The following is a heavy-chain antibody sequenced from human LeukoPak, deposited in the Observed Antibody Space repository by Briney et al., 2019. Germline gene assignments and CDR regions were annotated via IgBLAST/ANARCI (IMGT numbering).Heavy chain of an antibody. D-gene: IGHD2-2*01. CDR2: ISNNGGST. CDR3: VKGYCSSISCYGYY. V-gene: IGHV3-64D*09. J-gene: IGHJ4*02. Sequence: PGGSLRLSCSASGFTFSSYAMHWVRQAPGKGLEYVSAISNNGGSTYYADSVRRRVTISRDNSKNTLYLQMSSLRAEDTAVYYCVKGYCSSISCYGYYWGQGTLVTVSS. CDR1: GFTFSSYA.